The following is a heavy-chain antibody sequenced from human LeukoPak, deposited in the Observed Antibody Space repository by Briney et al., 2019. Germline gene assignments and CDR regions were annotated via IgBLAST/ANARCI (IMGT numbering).Heavy chain of an antibody. Sequence: GGTLRLSCAASGFTFSTYGMGWVRQAPGKGLEWVSGISGSGGSTYYADSVKGRFTISRDNSKNTLYLQMNSLRAEDTAVYYCAKDTSLRHYDYVWGSSPAFDYWGQGTLVTVSS. V-gene: IGHV3-23*01. CDR2: ISGSGGST. J-gene: IGHJ4*02. CDR3: AKDTSLRHYDYVWGSSPAFDY. CDR1: GFTFSTYG. D-gene: IGHD3-16*01.